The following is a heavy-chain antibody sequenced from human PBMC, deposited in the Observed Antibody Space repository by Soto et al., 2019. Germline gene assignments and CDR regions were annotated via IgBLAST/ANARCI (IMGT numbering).Heavy chain of an antibody. Sequence: QVQLVQSGAEVKKPGSSVKVSCKASGGTFSSYAISWVRQAPGQGLEWMGGIIPIFGTANYAQKFQGRVTITADEYTITAYMELSSLRSEDTAVYYCARDVYGSGSYSVYYYYGMDVWGQGTTVTVSS. J-gene: IGHJ6*02. CDR2: IIPIFGTA. CDR1: GGTFSSYA. CDR3: ARDVYGSGSYSVYYYYGMDV. V-gene: IGHV1-69*01. D-gene: IGHD3-10*01.